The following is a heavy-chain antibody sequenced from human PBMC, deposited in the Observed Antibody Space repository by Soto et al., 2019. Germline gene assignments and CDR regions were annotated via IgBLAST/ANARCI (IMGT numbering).Heavy chain of an antibody. CDR1: GGTFSSYT. J-gene: IGHJ6*03. Sequence: SVKVSCKASGGTFSSYTISWVRQAPGQGLEWMGRIIPIFGIANYAQKFQGRVTITADKSTSTAYMELSGLRSDDTAVYYCARVRQLVGYFYYYMDVWGKGTTVTVSS. D-gene: IGHD6-6*01. CDR3: ARVRQLVGYFYYYMDV. CDR2: IIPIFGIA. V-gene: IGHV1-69*02.